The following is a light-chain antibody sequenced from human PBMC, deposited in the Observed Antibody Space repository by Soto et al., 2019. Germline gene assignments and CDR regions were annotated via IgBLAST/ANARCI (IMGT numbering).Light chain of an antibody. V-gene: IGKV1-39*01. CDR1: QSISSY. J-gene: IGKJ1*01. Sequence: DIQMTQSPSSLSASVGDRVTITCRASQSISSYLNWYQQKPGKAPKLLIYAASSMDSGVPSRFSGSGSGTDFTLTISRLEPEDFAVYYCQQYGSSRWTFGQGTKVDNK. CDR2: AAS. CDR3: QQYGSSRWT.